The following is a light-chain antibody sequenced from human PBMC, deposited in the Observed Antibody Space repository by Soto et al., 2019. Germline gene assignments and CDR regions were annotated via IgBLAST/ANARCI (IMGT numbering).Light chain of an antibody. Sequence: SYELTQAPSVSVAPGQTATITCGGNNIGSKSVYWYQQKPGQAPVLVVYDDSDRPSGIPERFSGSSSGTTATLTISRVAAGDEADYYCQVWDSSDHYVFGTGTKVTVL. J-gene: IGLJ1*01. CDR1: NIGSKS. V-gene: IGLV3-21*02. CDR3: QVWDSSDHYV. CDR2: DDS.